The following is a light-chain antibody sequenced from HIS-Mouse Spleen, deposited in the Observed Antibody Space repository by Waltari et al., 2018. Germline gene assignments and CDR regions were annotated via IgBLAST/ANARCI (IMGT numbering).Light chain of an antibody. J-gene: IGLJ2*01. CDR3: AAWDDSLSGPV. V-gene: IGLV1-47*01. CDR2: RNN. Sequence: QSVLTQPPSASGTPGQRVTISCSGSSSNIGSNYVYWYQQPPGTAPKLRIYRNNQRRAGVPDRCYGSRSGTSASLAISGLRSEDEAEYYCAAWDDSLSGPVFGGGTKLTVL. CDR1: SSNIGSNY.